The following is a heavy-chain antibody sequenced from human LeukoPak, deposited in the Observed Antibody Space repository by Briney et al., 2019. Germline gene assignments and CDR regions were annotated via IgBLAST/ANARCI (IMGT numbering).Heavy chain of an antibody. V-gene: IGHV1-2*02. CDR2: INPNSGGT. D-gene: IGHD2-15*01. CDR3: ARVFDSSIDY. CDR1: GYTFTGYY. Sequence: ASVKVSCKASGYTFTGYYMHWVRQDPGQGLEWMGWINPNSGGTNYAQKFQGRVTMTRDTSISTAYMELSRLRPDDTAVYYCARVFDSSIDYWGQGTLVTVSS. J-gene: IGHJ4*02.